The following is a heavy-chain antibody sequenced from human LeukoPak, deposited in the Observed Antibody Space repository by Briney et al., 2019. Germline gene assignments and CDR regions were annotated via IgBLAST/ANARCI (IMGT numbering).Heavy chain of an antibody. CDR1: GFTFSNAW. CDR3: TTDRYYDSSGYYIFDY. J-gene: IGHJ4*02. CDR2: IKSKTDGGTT. Sequence: PGGSLRLSCAASGFTFSNAWMSWVRQAPGKGLEWVGRIKSKTDGGTTDYAAPVKGRFTISRDDSKNTLYLQMNSLKTEDTAVYYCTTDRYYDSSGYYIFDYWGQGTLVTVSS. D-gene: IGHD3-22*01. V-gene: IGHV3-15*01.